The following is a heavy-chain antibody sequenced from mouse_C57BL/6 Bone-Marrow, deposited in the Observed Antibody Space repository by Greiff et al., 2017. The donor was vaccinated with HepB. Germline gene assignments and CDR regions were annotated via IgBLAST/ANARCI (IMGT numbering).Heavy chain of an antibody. D-gene: IGHD2-12*01. J-gene: IGHJ1*03. Sequence: EVQRVESGTVLARPGASVKMSCKTSGYTFTSYWMHWVKQRPGQGLEWIGAIYPGNSDTSYNQKFKGKAKLTAVTSASTAYMELSSLTNEDSAVYYCTRLRAYYRVLYWYFDVWGTGTTVTVSS. CDR3: TRLRAYYRVLYWYFDV. CDR2: IYPGNSDT. V-gene: IGHV1-5*01. CDR1: GYTFTSYW.